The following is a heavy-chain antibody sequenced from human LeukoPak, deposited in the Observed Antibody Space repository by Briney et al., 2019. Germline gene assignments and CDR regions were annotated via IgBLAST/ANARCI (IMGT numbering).Heavy chain of an antibody. Sequence: GGSLRLSCAASGFTFSSYAMHWVRQAPGKGLEYVSAISSNGGSTYYANSVKGRFTISRDNSKNTLYLQMGSLRAEDMAVYYCARALEQWLVHAFDIWGQGTMVTVSS. D-gene: IGHD6-19*01. J-gene: IGHJ3*02. CDR1: GFTFSSYA. V-gene: IGHV3-64*01. CDR3: ARALEQWLVHAFDI. CDR2: ISSNGGST.